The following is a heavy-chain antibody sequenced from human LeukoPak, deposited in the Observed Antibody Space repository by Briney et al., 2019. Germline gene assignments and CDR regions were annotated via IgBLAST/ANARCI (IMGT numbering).Heavy chain of an antibody. J-gene: IGHJ4*02. Sequence: ASVKVSCKASGYTFTSYGISWVRQAPGQGLEWMGWISAYNGNTNYAQKLQGGVTMTTDTSTSTAYMELRSLRSDDTAVYHCARDGRFGELSDYWAREPWSPSPQ. CDR3: ARDGRFGELSDY. CDR2: ISAYNGNT. D-gene: IGHD3-10*01. V-gene: IGHV1-18*01. CDR1: GYTFTSYG.